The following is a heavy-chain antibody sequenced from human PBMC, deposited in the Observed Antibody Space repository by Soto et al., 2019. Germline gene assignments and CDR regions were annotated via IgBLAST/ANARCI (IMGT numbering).Heavy chain of an antibody. V-gene: IGHV4-39*01. CDR2: IYYSGST. Sequence: QLQLQESGPGLVKPSETLSLTCTVSGGSISSSSYYWGWIRQPPGKGLEWIGSIYYSGSTYYNPSLKSRVAISVDRSKNEFALKLSSVTAADTAVCYCARHIHGAFDIWGQGTMVTVSS. CDR3: ARHIHGAFDI. CDR1: GGSISSSSYY. J-gene: IGHJ3*02.